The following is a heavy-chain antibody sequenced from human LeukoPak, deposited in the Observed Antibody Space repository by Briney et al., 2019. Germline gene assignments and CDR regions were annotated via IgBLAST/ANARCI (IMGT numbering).Heavy chain of an antibody. CDR3: ARGGDTQNYYYYGMDV. CDR2: IYPGDSDI. Sequence: GESLKISCKGFGYSFTSYWIGWVRQMPGKGLEWMGLIYPGDSDIRYSPSFQGQVTISADKSISTAYLQWSSLKASDTAMYYCARGGDTQNYYYYGMDVWGQGTTVTVSS. CDR1: GYSFTSYW. D-gene: IGHD2-21*02. J-gene: IGHJ6*02. V-gene: IGHV5-51*01.